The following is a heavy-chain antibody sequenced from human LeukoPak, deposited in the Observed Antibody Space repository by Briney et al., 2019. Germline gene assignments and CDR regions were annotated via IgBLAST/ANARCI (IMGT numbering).Heavy chain of an antibody. V-gene: IGHV3-23*01. D-gene: IGHD3-10*01. CDR1: GFTFSSYW. J-gene: IGHJ6*02. Sequence: PGRSLRLSCAASGFTFSSYWMSWVRQAPGKGLEWVSAISGSGGSTYYADSVKGRFTISRDNSKNTLYLQMNSLRAEDTAVYYCAKALWYGGYYYYGMDVWGQGTTVTVSS. CDR3: AKALWYGGYYYYGMDV. CDR2: ISGSGGST.